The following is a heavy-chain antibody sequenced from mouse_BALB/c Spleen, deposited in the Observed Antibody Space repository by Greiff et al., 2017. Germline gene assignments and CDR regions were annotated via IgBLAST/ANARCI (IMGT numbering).Heavy chain of an antibody. CDR2: ILPGSGST. Sequence: VQLQQSGAELMKPGASVKISCKATGYTFSSYWIEWVKQRPGHGLEWIGEILPGSGSTNYNEKFKGKATFTADTSSNTAYMQLSSLTSEDSAVYYCARRDGSGAMDYWGQGTSVTVSS. J-gene: IGHJ4*01. CDR1: GYTFSSYW. D-gene: IGHD2-3*01. CDR3: ARRDGSGAMDY. V-gene: IGHV1-9*01.